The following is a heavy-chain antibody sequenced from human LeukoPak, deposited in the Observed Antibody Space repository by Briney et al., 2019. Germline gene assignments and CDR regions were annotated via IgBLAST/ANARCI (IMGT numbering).Heavy chain of an antibody. CDR3: ARGRGEVAGDTFDM. CDR2: INSDGSTT. CDR1: GFTFSSYW. V-gene: IGHV3-74*01. Sequence: GGSLRLSCVASGFTFSSYWMHWVRQAPGEGLVWVSRINSDGSTTTYADSVKGRFTISRDNPKNILYLQMNSLRVEDMAVYYCARGRGEVAGDTFDMWGQGTMVTVSS. D-gene: IGHD6-19*01. J-gene: IGHJ3*02.